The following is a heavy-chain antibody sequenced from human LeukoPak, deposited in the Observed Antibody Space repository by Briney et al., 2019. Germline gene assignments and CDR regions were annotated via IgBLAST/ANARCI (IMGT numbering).Heavy chain of an antibody. V-gene: IGHV4-39*07. J-gene: IGHJ4*02. CDR1: GGSISSSSYY. CDR2: IYYSGST. CDR3: ARGPYGAYRNPPFDY. D-gene: IGHD4-17*01. Sequence: SETLSLTCTVSGGSISSSSYYWGWIRQPPGKGLEGIGSIYYSGSTYYNPSLESGVTISVHTSKNQFSLKLSSVTATDTAVYYCARGPYGAYRNPPFDYWGQGTLVTVSS.